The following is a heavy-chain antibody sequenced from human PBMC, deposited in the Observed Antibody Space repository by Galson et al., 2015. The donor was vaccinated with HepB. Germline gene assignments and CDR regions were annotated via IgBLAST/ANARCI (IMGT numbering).Heavy chain of an antibody. V-gene: IGHV6-1*01. CDR1: GDSVSSNSVA. Sequence: CAISGDSVSSNSVAWNWVRQSPSMGLGWLGMTYYKSKWYNGYAVSGESRVTINPDTSKNQFSLQLSSVTPEDTAVYYCARQAARFDYWGQGTLVTVSS. D-gene: IGHD6-6*01. CDR3: ARQAARFDY. CDR2: TYYKSKWYN. J-gene: IGHJ4*02.